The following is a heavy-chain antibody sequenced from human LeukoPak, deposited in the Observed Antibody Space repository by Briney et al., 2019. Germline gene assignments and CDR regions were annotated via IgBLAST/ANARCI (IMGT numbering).Heavy chain of an antibody. Sequence: ASVKVSCKASGYTFTCYYMHWVRQAPGQGLEWMGRINPNSGGTNYAQKFQGRVTMTRDTSISTAYMELSRLRSDDTAVYYCARTGYYDILTGYYETYYYYMDVWGKGTTVTVSS. CDR1: GYTFTCYY. J-gene: IGHJ6*03. V-gene: IGHV1-2*06. CDR2: INPNSGGT. D-gene: IGHD3-9*01. CDR3: ARTGYYDILTGYYETYYYYMDV.